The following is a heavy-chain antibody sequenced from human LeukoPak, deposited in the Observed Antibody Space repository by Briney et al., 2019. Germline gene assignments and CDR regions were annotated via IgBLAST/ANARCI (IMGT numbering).Heavy chain of an antibody. J-gene: IGHJ4*02. Sequence: SETLSPTCTVSGGSISSYYWSWIRQPPGKGLEWIGYIYTSGSTNYNPSLKSRVTISVDTSKNQFPLKLSSVTAADTAVYYCASSPSRDGYNGFDYWGQGTLVTVSS. CDR3: ASSPSRDGYNGFDY. CDR1: GGSISSYY. V-gene: IGHV4-4*09. D-gene: IGHD5-24*01. CDR2: IYTSGST.